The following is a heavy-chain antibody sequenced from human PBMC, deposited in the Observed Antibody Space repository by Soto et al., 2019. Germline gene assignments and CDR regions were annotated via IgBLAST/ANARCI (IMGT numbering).Heavy chain of an antibody. CDR2: IDPSDSYT. CDR1: GYSLTSYW. CDR3: ARRATATRYVMDV. V-gene: IGHV5-10-1*01. J-gene: IGHJ6*02. D-gene: IGHD1-26*01. Sequence: GESLKISCKGSGYSLTSYWISWVRQMPGKGLEWMGRIDPSDSYTNYSPSFQGHVAISVDKSISTAYLQWSSLKASDTAMYYCARRATATRYVMDVWGQGTSGTFSS.